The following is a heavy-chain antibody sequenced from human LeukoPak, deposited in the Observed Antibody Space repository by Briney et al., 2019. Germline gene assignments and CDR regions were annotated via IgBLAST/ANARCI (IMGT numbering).Heavy chain of an antibody. V-gene: IGHV3-66*01. J-gene: IGHJ4*02. Sequence: PGGSLRLSCAASGITVSSNFITWVRQAPGKGRERVSVIYSAGSTDYADSVKGRFTISSDSSKNTLYLQMNSLRAEDTAVYYCATSKYSSGWYYFEYWGQGTLVTVSS. CDR2: IYSAGST. CDR3: ATSKYSSGWYYFEY. CDR1: GITVSSNF. D-gene: IGHD6-19*01.